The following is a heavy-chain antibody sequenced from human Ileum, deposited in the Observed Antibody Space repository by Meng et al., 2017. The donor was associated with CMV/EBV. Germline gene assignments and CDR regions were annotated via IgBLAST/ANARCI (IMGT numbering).Heavy chain of an antibody. Sequence: ASGFTFSDHYIDWVRQAPGKVLEWVGRSRQRANDYSTDYAASVKGRFTISRDDSENSVYLQMNSLKTEDTAVYYCVRVKIVATILDYWGQGTLVTVSS. J-gene: IGHJ4*02. CDR1: GFTFSDHY. CDR2: SRQRANDYST. CDR3: VRVKIVATILDY. V-gene: IGHV3-72*01. D-gene: IGHD5-12*01.